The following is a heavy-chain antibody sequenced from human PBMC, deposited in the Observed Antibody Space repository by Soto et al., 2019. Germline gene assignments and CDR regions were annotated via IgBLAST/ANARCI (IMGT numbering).Heavy chain of an antibody. J-gene: IGHJ3*02. D-gene: IGHD6-6*01. Sequence: GGSLRLSCAASGFTFDDYAMHWVRQAPGKGLEWVSGISWNSGSIGYADSVKGRFTISRDNAKNSLYLQMNSLRAEDTALYYCAKDIIGAARYEPNAFDIWGQGTMVTVSS. CDR1: GFTFDDYA. V-gene: IGHV3-9*01. CDR2: ISWNSGSI. CDR3: AKDIIGAARYEPNAFDI.